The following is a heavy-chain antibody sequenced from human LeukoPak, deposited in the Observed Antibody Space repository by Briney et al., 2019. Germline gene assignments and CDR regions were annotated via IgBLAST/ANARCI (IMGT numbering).Heavy chain of an antibody. Sequence: SETLSLTCTVSGGSISSYYWSWIRQPPGKGLEWIGYIYYSGSTNYNPSLKSRVTISVDTSKNQFSLKLSSVTAADTAVYYCAGSVVARTVIDYWGQGTLVTVSS. CDR1: GGSISSYY. V-gene: IGHV4-59*01. D-gene: IGHD2-15*01. CDR3: AGSVVARTVIDY. J-gene: IGHJ4*02. CDR2: IYYSGST.